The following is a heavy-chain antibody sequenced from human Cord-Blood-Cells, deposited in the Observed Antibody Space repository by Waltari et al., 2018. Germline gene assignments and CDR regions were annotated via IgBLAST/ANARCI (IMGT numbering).Heavy chain of an antibody. D-gene: IGHD6-13*01. CDR3: ARLSEYSSSA. V-gene: IGHV4-39*07. Sequence: QLQLQESGPGLVKPSETLSLTRTVPGGSISSSSYYWGWIRQPPGKGLEWIGSIYYSGSTYYNPSLKSRVTISVDTSKNQFSLKLSSVTAADTAVYYCARLSEYSSSAWGQGTLVTVSS. CDR2: IYYSGST. CDR1: GGSISSSSYY. J-gene: IGHJ5*02.